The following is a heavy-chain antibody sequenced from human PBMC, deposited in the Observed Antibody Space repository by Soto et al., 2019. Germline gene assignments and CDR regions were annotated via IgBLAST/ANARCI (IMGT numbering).Heavy chain of an antibody. CDR3: ASEGVAHYDYYGMDV. J-gene: IGHJ6*02. CDR1: GYTFTRSG. Sequence: QVQLVQSGAEVKKPGASVKVSCKASGYTFTRSGISWVRQAPGQGLEWMGWISTYNGDTNYAQTFQGRVTMTTDTSTSTVPMEVRSLRSDDTAVYYCASEGVAHYDYYGMDVWGQGTPVTVSS. V-gene: IGHV1-18*01. CDR2: ISTYNGDT. D-gene: IGHD3-10*01.